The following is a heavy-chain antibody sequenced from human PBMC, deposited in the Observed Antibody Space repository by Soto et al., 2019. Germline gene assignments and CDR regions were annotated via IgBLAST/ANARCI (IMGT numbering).Heavy chain of an antibody. D-gene: IGHD1-26*01. CDR1: EFTFSSYW. CDR2: IKQDGSER. J-gene: IGHJ4*02. CDR3: ASETSSGTSAY. V-gene: IGHV3-7*03. Sequence: RSLRLSCAASEFTFSSYWMSWVRQAPGKGLEWVANIKQDGSERYYVDSVKGRFTISRDNAKNSLFLQMNSLRADDTAVYYCASETSSGTSAYWGQGTLVTVS.